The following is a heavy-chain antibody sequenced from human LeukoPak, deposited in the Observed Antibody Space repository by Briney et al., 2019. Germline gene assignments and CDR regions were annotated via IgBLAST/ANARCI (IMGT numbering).Heavy chain of an antibody. J-gene: IGHJ3*02. CDR1: GGSISSGSYF. CDR3: ARRGVGERGGLAFDI. Sequence: PSQTLSLTCTVSGGSISSGSYFWSWIRQPAGKGLEWIGRIYTSGSTNYNPSLKSRVTISVDTSKNQFSLKLSSVTAADTAVYYCARRGVGERGGLAFDIWGQGTMVTVSS. D-gene: IGHD3-10*01. CDR2: IYTSGST. V-gene: IGHV4-61*02.